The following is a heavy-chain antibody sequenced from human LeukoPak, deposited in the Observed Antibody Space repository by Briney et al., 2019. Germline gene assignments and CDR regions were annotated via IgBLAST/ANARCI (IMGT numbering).Heavy chain of an antibody. CDR2: ISSSGSTI. D-gene: IGHD1-14*01. Sequence: GGSLRLSCAAPGFTFSDYYMSWIRQAPGKGLEWVSYISSSGSTIYYADSVKGRFTISRDNAKNSLYLQMNSLRAEDTAVYYCARDLTHNDAFDIWGQGTMVTVSS. J-gene: IGHJ3*02. CDR3: ARDLTHNDAFDI. CDR1: GFTFSDYY. V-gene: IGHV3-11*04.